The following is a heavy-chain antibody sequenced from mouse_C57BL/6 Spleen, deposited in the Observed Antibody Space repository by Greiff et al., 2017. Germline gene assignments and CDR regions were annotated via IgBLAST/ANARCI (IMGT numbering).Heavy chain of an antibody. V-gene: IGHV1-82*01. D-gene: IGHD1-1*01. Sequence: VQLQQSGPELVKPGASVKISCKASGYAFSSSWMNWVKQRPGKGLEWIGRIYPGDGDTNYNGKFKGKATLTADKSSSTAYMQLSSLTSEDSAVYFCARTGLITTDWYCDVWGTGTTVTVSS. J-gene: IGHJ1*03. CDR2: IYPGDGDT. CDR1: GYAFSSSW. CDR3: ARTGLITTDWYCDV.